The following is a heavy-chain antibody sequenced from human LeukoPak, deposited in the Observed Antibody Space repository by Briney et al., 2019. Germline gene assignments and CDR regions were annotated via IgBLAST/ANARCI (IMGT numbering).Heavy chain of an antibody. J-gene: IGHJ5*02. CDR2: IYPGDSDT. D-gene: IGHD3-10*01. CDR1: GYSFTNYW. Sequence: GESLKISCKGSGYSFTNYWIAWVRQMPGKRLEWMGIIYPGDSDTTYNPSFRGQVTISADRSISTAYLQWNTLKASDTAIYYCARPVRGSGSLNWFDRWGQGTLVTVSS. V-gene: IGHV5-51*01. CDR3: ARPVRGSGSLNWFDR.